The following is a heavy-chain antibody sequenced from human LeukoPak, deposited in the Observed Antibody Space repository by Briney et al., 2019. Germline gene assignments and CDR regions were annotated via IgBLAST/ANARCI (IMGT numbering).Heavy chain of an antibody. D-gene: IGHD1-1*01. J-gene: IGHJ4*02. CDR2: IYSGGST. V-gene: IGHV3-53*01. CDR1: GFIVNRNY. Sequence: GGSLTLSCAASGFIVNRNYMSWAPPAPGKGREWVSDIYSGGSTYYADSEKRRLTISRDNPKTTLYLQMHRLSEEHTAVYYCGGDWKYWGQGTQVTVSS. CDR3: GGDWKY.